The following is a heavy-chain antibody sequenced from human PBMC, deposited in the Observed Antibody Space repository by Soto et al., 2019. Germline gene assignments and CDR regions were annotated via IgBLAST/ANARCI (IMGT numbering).Heavy chain of an antibody. Sequence: SETLSLTCTVSGGSISSGDYYWSWIRQPPGKGLEWIGYIYYSGSTNYNPSLKSRVTISVDTSKNQFSLKLSSVTAADTAVYYCARGRDRSGWYSSNWFDPWGQGTLVTVSS. V-gene: IGHV4-61*08. CDR1: GGSISSGDYY. D-gene: IGHD6-19*01. J-gene: IGHJ5*02. CDR2: IYYSGST. CDR3: ARGRDRSGWYSSNWFDP.